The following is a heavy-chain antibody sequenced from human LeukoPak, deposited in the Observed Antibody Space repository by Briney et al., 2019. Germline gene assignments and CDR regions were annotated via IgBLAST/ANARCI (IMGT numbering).Heavy chain of an antibody. V-gene: IGHV3-48*02. Sequence: GGSLRLSCAASGFTFSTYNMNWVRQAPGKGLEWVSYISSTSSTIHYADSVKGRFTISRDNAKNSLYLQMNSLRDEDTAVYFCARDQISSSLYKEPLDYWGQGTLVTVSS. D-gene: IGHD6-13*01. CDR2: ISSTSSTI. CDR1: GFTFSTYN. CDR3: ARDQISSSLYKEPLDY. J-gene: IGHJ4*02.